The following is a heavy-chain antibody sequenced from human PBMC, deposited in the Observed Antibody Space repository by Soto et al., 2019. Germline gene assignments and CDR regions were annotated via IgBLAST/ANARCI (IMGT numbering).Heavy chain of an antibody. CDR1: GYTLTELS. J-gene: IGHJ4*02. V-gene: IGHV1-24*01. CDR3: ARGRYGDY. CDR2: FDPEDGET. Sequence: ASVKVSCKVSGYTLTELSMHWVRQAPGKGLEWMGGFDPEDGETIYAQKLQGRVTVTTDTSTSTAYMELRSMRSDDTAVYYCARGRYGDYWGQGALVTVSS. D-gene: IGHD1-1*01.